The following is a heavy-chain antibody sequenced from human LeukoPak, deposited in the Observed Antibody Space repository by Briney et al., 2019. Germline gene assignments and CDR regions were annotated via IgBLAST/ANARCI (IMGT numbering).Heavy chain of an antibody. CDR1: GFTFSSYG. D-gene: IGHD1-26*01. V-gene: IGHV3-30*18. CDR2: ISYDGSNK. Sequence: PGGSLRLSCAASGFTFSSYGMHWVRQAPGKGLEWVAVISYDGSNKYYADSVKGRFTISRDNSKNTLYLQMNSLRAEDTAVYYCAKPARRNSGSYPRWFDPWGQGTLVTVSS. CDR3: AKPARRNSGSYPRWFDP. J-gene: IGHJ5*02.